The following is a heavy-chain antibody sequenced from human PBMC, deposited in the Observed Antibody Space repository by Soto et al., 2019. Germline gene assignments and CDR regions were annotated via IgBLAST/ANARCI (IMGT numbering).Heavy chain of an antibody. D-gene: IGHD5-18*01. CDR3: AKDFGPGYSYAWGGDY. J-gene: IGHJ4*02. V-gene: IGHV3-23*01. CDR2: ISGSGGST. Sequence: GGSLRLSCAASGFTFSSYAMSWVRQAPGKGLEWVSAISGSGGSTYYADSVKGRFTISRDNSKNTLYLQMNSLRAEDTAVTDCAKDFGPGYSYAWGGDYWGQGTLVTVSS. CDR1: GFTFSSYA.